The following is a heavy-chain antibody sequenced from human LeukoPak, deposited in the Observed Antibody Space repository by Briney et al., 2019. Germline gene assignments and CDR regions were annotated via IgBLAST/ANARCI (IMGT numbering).Heavy chain of an antibody. V-gene: IGHV4-34*01. Sequence: SETLSLTCAVYGGSFSGYYWSWIRQPPGKGLEWIGEINHSGSTNYNPSLKSRVTISVDTSKNQFSLKLSSVTAADTAVYYCAIPVVEGNYFDHWGQGTLVTVSS. D-gene: IGHD2-15*01. J-gene: IGHJ4*02. CDR2: INHSGST. CDR1: GGSFSGYY. CDR3: AIPVVEGNYFDH.